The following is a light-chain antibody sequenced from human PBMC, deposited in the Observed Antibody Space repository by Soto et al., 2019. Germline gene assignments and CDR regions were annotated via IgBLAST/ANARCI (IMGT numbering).Light chain of an antibody. Sequence: DIQLTQSPSSVTASAGDRVTISCRASQYIGTYLNWYRHKHGQAPRLLIYAATSLRSGVPSRFSGSGSGTDFTLTISSLQPEDFASYYCQEAFSAPITFGQGTRLEIK. J-gene: IGKJ5*01. CDR1: QYIGTY. CDR3: QEAFSAPIT. V-gene: IGKV1-39*01. CDR2: AAT.